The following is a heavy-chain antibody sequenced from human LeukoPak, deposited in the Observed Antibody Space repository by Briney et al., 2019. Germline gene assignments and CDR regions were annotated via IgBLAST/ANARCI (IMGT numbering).Heavy chain of an antibody. D-gene: IGHD3-3*01. CDR1: GGSISFYY. V-gene: IGHV4-4*07. Sequence: PSETLSLTCTVSGGSISFYYWTWIRQSAGKGLEWIGRIYTGGNTNYNPSLKSRATLSIDTSKNQFSLMLTSVTVADTAVYYCARDSRYYDFWSGYVDYWGQGILVTVSS. J-gene: IGHJ4*02. CDR2: IYTGGNT. CDR3: ARDSRYYDFWSGYVDY.